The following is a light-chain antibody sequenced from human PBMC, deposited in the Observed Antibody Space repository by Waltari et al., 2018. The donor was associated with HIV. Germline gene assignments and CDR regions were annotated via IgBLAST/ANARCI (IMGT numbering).Light chain of an antibody. CDR2: EVR. Sequence: QSALTQPASASGPPGHSITIPCTGTSSAVGAYKYVSWYHHHPGEAPKLMIYEVRNRPAGVSNRFSGSKSGNTASLTISGLQVADEADYYCSSFTSSSIPYVFGTGTKVTVL. CDR1: SSAVGAYKY. CDR3: SSFTSSSIPYV. J-gene: IGLJ1*01. V-gene: IGLV2-14*01.